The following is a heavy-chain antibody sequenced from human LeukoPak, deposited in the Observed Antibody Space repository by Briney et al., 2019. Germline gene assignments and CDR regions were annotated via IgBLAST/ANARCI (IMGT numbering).Heavy chain of an antibody. CDR2: ISWDGGST. D-gene: IGHD3-22*01. V-gene: IGHV3-43*02. CDR1: GFTFDDCA. CDR3: AKGQQRYYYDSSGYTFDY. J-gene: IGHJ4*02. Sequence: GGSLRLSCAASGFTFDDCAMHWVRQAPGKGLEWVSLISWDGGSTYYADSVKGRFTISRDNSKNSLYLQMNSLRTEDTALYYCAKGQQRYYYDSSGYTFDYWGQGTLVTVSS.